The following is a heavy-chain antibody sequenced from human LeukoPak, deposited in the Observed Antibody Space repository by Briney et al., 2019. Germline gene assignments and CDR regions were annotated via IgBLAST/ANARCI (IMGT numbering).Heavy chain of an antibody. J-gene: IGHJ4*02. Sequence: PSETLSLTCAVSGGSFSGYYWSWIRQPPGKGLEWIGEINHSGSTNYNPSLKSRVTISVDTSKNQFSLKLSSVTAADTAVYYCARAPTFYDSKPYYFDSWGQGTLVTVSS. CDR2: INHSGST. CDR3: ARAPTFYDSKPYYFDS. CDR1: GGSFSGYY. D-gene: IGHD3-22*01. V-gene: IGHV4-34*01.